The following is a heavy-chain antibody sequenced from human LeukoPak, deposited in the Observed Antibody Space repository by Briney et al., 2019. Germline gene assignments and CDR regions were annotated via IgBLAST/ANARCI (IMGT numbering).Heavy chain of an antibody. D-gene: IGHD1-14*01. CDR2: ITQDESEK. V-gene: IGHV3-7*03. J-gene: IGHJ4*02. CDR1: GFPFSSYW. Sequence: GGSLRLSCGASGFPFSSYWMSWVRGARGRGVEWVDNITQDESEKYDVDSVKARFTISRDNAKNSMYLQMNSLRAEDTAVYYGARSRRSDYFDYWGQGTLVTVSS. CDR3: ARSRRSDYFDY.